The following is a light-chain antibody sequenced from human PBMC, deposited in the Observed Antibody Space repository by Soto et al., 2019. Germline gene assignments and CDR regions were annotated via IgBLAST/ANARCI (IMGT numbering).Light chain of an antibody. CDR3: CSYTISSTWV. CDR2: EGF. Sequence: QSALTQPASVSGSPGQSITISCTGTSSDVGSDKLVSWYQQHPGRAPKVIIYEGFKRPSGVSDRFSGSRSGNTASLTISGLRAEDEADYHCCSYTISSTWVFGGWTKLTVL. CDR1: SSDVGSDKL. J-gene: IGLJ3*02. V-gene: IGLV2-23*01.